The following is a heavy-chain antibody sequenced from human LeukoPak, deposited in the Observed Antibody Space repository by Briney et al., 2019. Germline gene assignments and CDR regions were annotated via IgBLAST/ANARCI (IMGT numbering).Heavy chain of an antibody. CDR3: ARASGNYKDAFDI. CDR1: GFSFSTYG. V-gene: IGHV3-33*01. J-gene: IGHJ3*02. CDR2: TLYDESSK. D-gene: IGHD1-7*01. Sequence: GRSLRLSCAASGFSFSTYGMHWVRQAPGKGLEWVALTLYDESSKYYADSVKGRFTISRDNSKDTLYLQMNSLRAEDTAVYYCARASGNYKDAFDIWGQGTMVTVSS.